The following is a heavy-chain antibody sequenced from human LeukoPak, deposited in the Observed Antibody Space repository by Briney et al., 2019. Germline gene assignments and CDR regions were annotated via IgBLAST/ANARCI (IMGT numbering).Heavy chain of an antibody. J-gene: IGHJ4*02. CDR2: ICAYNGNT. Sequence: ASEKVSCKASGYTFTSYGISWVRQAPGQGLEWMGWICAYNGNTNYAQKLQGRVTMTTDTSTSTAYMELRSLRSADTAVYYCARDLARFSSRWYTVDYWGQGTLVTVSS. CDR1: GYTFTSYG. CDR3: ARDLARFSSRWYTVDY. V-gene: IGHV1-18*01. D-gene: IGHD6-13*01.